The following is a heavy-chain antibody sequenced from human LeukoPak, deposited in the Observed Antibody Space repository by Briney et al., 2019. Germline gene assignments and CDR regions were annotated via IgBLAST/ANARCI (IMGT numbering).Heavy chain of an antibody. Sequence: GGSLRLSCAASGFTFSSYSMNWVRQAPGKGLEWVSSISSSSYIYYADSVKGRFTISRDNSKNTLYLQVNSLRAEDTAVYYCARDYSSGYYRTFDYWGQGTLVTVSS. CDR2: ISSSSYI. J-gene: IGHJ4*02. D-gene: IGHD3-22*01. CDR1: GFTFSSYS. V-gene: IGHV3-21*01. CDR3: ARDYSSGYYRTFDY.